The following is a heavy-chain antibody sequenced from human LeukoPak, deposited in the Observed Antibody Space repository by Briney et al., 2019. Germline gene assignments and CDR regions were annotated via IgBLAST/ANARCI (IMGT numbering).Heavy chain of an antibody. J-gene: IGHJ5*02. CDR3: ARERMYYYGSGSYPNWFDP. V-gene: IGHV3-7*03. CDR2: IKQDGSEK. CDR1: GFTFTNYW. Sequence: PGGSLRLSCAASGFTFTNYWMSWVRQAPGKGLELVANIKQDGSEKYYVDSVKGRFTISRDNAKNSLYLQMNSLRAEDTAVYYCARERMYYYGSGSYPNWFDPWGQGTLVTVSS. D-gene: IGHD3-10*01.